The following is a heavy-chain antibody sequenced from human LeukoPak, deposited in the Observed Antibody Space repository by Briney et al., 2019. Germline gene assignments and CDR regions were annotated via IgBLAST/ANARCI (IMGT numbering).Heavy chain of an antibody. J-gene: IGHJ4*02. CDR2: ISGSGDIT. Sequence: GGSLRLSSAASGFSSSGYAMSWVRQAPGRGLEWVSTISGSGDITYYADSVKGRLTISRDNSKNTLYLQMNSLRAEDTAVYYCAKDRRSGGSCSDYWGQGTLVTVSS. V-gene: IGHV3-23*01. CDR1: GFSSSGYA. CDR3: AKDRRSGGSCSDY. D-gene: IGHD2-15*01.